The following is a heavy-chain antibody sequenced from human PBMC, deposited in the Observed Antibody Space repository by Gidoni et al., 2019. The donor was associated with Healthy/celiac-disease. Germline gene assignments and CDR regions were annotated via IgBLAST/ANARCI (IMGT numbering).Heavy chain of an antibody. V-gene: IGHV1-2*04. J-gene: IGHJ4*02. CDR3: ARGGSSGYYRLPFDY. D-gene: IGHD3-22*01. CDR1: GYTFTGYY. Sequence: QVQLVQSGAEVKKPGASVKVSCKASGYTFTGYYMHWVRQAPGQGLEWMGWINPNSGGTNYAQKFQGWVTMTRDTSISTAYMELSRLRSDDTAVYYCARGGSSGYYRLPFDYWGQGTLVTVSS. CDR2: INPNSGGT.